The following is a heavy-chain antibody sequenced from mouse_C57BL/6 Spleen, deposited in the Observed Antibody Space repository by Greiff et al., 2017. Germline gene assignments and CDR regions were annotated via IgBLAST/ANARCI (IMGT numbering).Heavy chain of an antibody. Sequence: QVQLQQSGPELVKPGASVKISCKASGYAFSSSWLNWVKQRPGKGLEWIGRIYPGDGDTNYNGKFKGKATLTADKSSSTAYMQLSSLTSEDSAVYFCARYGYDAYWGQGTLVTVSA. J-gene: IGHJ3*01. CDR1: GYAFSSSW. V-gene: IGHV1-82*01. CDR3: ARYGYDAY. D-gene: IGHD2-2*01. CDR2: IYPGDGDT.